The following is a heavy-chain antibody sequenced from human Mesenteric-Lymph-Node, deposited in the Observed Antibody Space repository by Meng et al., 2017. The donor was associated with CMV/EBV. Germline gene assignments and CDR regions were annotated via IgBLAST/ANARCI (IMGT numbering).Heavy chain of an antibody. J-gene: IGHJ2*01. Sequence: SISNYYWSWSRQPPGKGLEWIGYIYYSGSTKYNPSLKSRVTISVDTSKNQFSLKLTSVTAADTAVYYCAREWDFWSGYSHKKDWYFDLWGRGTLVTVSS. CDR1: SISNYY. CDR2: IYYSGST. D-gene: IGHD3-3*01. CDR3: AREWDFWSGYSHKKDWYFDL. V-gene: IGHV4-59*01.